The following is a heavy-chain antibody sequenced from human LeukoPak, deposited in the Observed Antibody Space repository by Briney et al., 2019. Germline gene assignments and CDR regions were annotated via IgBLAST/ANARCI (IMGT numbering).Heavy chain of an antibody. Sequence: SVKVSCKASGYTFTGYYLHWVRQAPGQGLEWMGGIIPIFGTANYAQKFQGRVTITADESTSTAYMELSSLRSEDTAVYYCLINWNEGFDPWGQGTLVTVSS. D-gene: IGHD1-1*01. CDR1: GYTFTGYY. CDR3: LINWNEGFDP. V-gene: IGHV1-69*13. J-gene: IGHJ5*02. CDR2: IIPIFGTA.